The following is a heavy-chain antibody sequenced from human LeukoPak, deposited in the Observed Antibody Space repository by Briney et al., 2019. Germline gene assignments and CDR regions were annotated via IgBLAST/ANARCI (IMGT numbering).Heavy chain of an antibody. Sequence: SETLSLTCTVSGGSISSSSYYWGWIRQPPGKGLEWIGSIYYSGSTYYNPSLKSRVTISVDTSKNQFSLKLSSVTAADTAVYYCARDLGGYDFGGTFDYWGQGTLVTVSS. CDR2: IYYSGST. CDR1: GGSISSSSYY. J-gene: IGHJ4*02. D-gene: IGHD5-12*01. CDR3: ARDLGGYDFGGTFDY. V-gene: IGHV4-39*07.